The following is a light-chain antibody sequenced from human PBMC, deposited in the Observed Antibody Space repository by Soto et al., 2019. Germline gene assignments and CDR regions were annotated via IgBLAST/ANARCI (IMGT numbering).Light chain of an antibody. Sequence: QAVVTQEPSLTVSPGGTVTLTCTSSTGAVTSDHYPNWFQQKPGQAPRSLIYSISNRHSWTPARFSGSLLGATAALTLSGLQPEDEAEYYCLLYYGGVYVFGTGTKVTVL. CDR1: TGAVTSDHY. CDR2: SIS. V-gene: IGLV7-43*01. CDR3: LLYYGGVYV. J-gene: IGLJ1*01.